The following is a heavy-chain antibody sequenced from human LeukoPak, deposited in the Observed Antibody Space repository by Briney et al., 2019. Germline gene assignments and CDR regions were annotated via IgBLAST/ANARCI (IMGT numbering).Heavy chain of an antibody. J-gene: IGHJ4*02. CDR2: IYYSGST. CDR1: VGSIISGRFY. V-gene: IGHV4-31*03. CDR3: AREGVGGYSYGYVY. Sequence: PSETLSLTCTVTVGSIISGRFYWSWIRQHPGKGLERIGYIYYSGSTYYNPSLKSRVTISVDTSKNQFSLKLSSVTAADTAVYYCAREGVGGYSYGYVYWGQGTLVTVSS. D-gene: IGHD5-18*01.